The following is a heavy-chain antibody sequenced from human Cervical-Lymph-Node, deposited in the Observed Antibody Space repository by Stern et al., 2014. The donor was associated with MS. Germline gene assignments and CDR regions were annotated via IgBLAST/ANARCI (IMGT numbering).Heavy chain of an antibody. CDR3: AKDGSSSLTGGAFDI. J-gene: IGHJ3*02. Sequence: EVQLVESGGGLVQPGRSLRLSCAVSGLTFDDYAMHWVRQAPGKGLEGVSGLSWNSDNIGYAESVKGRFTISRDNVKNSLYLQMNTLRPEDTAFYYCAKDGSSSLTGGAFDIWGQGTMVTVSS. V-gene: IGHV3-9*01. CDR1: GLTFDDYA. D-gene: IGHD6-13*01. CDR2: LSWNSDNI.